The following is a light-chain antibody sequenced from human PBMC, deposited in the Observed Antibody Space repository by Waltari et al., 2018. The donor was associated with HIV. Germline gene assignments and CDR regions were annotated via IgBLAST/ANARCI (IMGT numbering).Light chain of an antibody. CDR1: SSNLGAGSD. CDR2: DNI. J-gene: IGLJ3*02. Sequence: QSVLTQPPSVSRAPGPRVTISCTGSSSNLGAGSDVHWYQQLPGTAPKLLIYDNINRPSGVPDRFSGSKSGTSASLAITGLQAEDEADYYCQSYDSSLRVFGGGTKLTVL. V-gene: IGLV1-40*01. CDR3: QSYDSSLRV.